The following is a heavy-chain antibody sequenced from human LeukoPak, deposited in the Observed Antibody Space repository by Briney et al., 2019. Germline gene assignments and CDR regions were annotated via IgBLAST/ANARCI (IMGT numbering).Heavy chain of an antibody. V-gene: IGHV3-7*01. J-gene: IGHJ4*02. Sequence: GGSLRLSCTASGFTFTTYWMSWVRHPPGKGLEWVANIKQDGTEKYYVDSVKGRFTISRDNAKNSLYLQMNSLRAEDTAVYYCAREGIVLQAFDYWGQGTLVTVSS. D-gene: IGHD2-21*01. CDR3: AREGIVLQAFDY. CDR2: IKQDGTEK. CDR1: GFTFTTYW.